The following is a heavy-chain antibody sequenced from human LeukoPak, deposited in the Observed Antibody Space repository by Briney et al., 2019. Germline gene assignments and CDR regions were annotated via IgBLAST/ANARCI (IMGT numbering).Heavy chain of an antibody. J-gene: IGHJ4*02. D-gene: IGHD5-12*01. CDR1: GFTFSTYA. V-gene: IGHV3-23*01. Sequence: GGSLRLSCAASGFTFSTYAMSWVRQAPGKGLEWVSVISGSGRSAYYADSLKGRFTISRDNSKDTLYLQMNSLRAEDTALYYCAQDYSGYDLSAGYWGQGTLVTVSS. CDR2: ISGSGRSA. CDR3: AQDYSGYDLSAGY.